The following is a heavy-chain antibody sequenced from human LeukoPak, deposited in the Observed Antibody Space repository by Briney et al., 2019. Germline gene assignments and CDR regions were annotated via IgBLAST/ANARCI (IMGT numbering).Heavy chain of an antibody. CDR2: INHSGST. CDR1: GGSFSGYY. Sequence: SETLSLTCAVYGGSFSGYYWSWIRQPPGKGLEWIGEINHSGSTNYNPSLKSRVTISVDTSKNQFSLKLSSVTAADTAVYYCARGSGYYPPREALFDPWGQGTLVIVSS. V-gene: IGHV4-34*01. CDR3: ARGSGYYPPREALFDP. J-gene: IGHJ5*02. D-gene: IGHD3-22*01.